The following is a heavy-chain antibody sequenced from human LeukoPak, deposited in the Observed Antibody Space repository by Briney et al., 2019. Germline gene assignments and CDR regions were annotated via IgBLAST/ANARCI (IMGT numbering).Heavy chain of an antibody. V-gene: IGHV4-31*03. CDR3: GVLDGDYGVGWFDP. D-gene: IGHD4-17*01. Sequence: PSQTLSLTCTVSGGSISSGGYYWSWIRHPPGKRLERIGYIYYSGSTYYNPSLKSRVTISVDTSKNQFSLKLSSVTAADTAVYYCGVLDGDYGVGWFDPWGQGTLVTVSS. CDR1: GGSISSGGYY. J-gene: IGHJ5*02. CDR2: IYYSGST.